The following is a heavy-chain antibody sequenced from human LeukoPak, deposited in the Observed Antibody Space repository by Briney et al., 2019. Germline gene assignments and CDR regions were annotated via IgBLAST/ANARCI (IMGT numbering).Heavy chain of an antibody. CDR2: ISSNGGST. Sequence: PGGSLRLSCAASGFTFSSYAMHWVRQAPGKGLEYVSAISSNGGSTYYANSVKGRFTISRDNSKNTLYLQMGSLRAEDMAMYYCARGPYYYDSSGYLFWGQGTLVTVSS. D-gene: IGHD3-22*01. CDR3: ARGPYYYDSSGYLF. CDR1: GFTFSSYA. J-gene: IGHJ4*02. V-gene: IGHV3-64*01.